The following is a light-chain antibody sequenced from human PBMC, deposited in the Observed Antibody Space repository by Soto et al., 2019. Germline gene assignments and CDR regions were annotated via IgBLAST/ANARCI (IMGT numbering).Light chain of an antibody. V-gene: IGKV3-20*01. Sequence: EMVLTQSPAHLSLSPGDGATLSCRATQRLSSNYLAWFQQKPGQAPRLLIYGASSRATGIPDRFSGSGSGTDFTLTIPRLEPEDFAVYYCLQYGSSVWPVGQVTKADIK. J-gene: IGKJ1*01. CDR1: QRLSSNY. CDR2: GAS. CDR3: LQYGSSVWP.